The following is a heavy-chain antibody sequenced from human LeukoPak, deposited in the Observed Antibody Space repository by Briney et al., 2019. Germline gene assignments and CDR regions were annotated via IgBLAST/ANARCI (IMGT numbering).Heavy chain of an antibody. D-gene: IGHD2-15*01. CDR1: GLTFSDSY. J-gene: IGHJ4*02. Sequence: GSLRLSCAASGLTFSDSYMSWVRQAPGKGLEWISYISKSGSNIYYIDSVKGRFTISRDNAKNSLYLQMNNLRAEDSAVYYCAKVTYCSGGSCLDYFDYWGQGTLVTVSS. CDR2: ISKSGSNI. V-gene: IGHV3-11*01. CDR3: AKVTYCSGGSCLDYFDY.